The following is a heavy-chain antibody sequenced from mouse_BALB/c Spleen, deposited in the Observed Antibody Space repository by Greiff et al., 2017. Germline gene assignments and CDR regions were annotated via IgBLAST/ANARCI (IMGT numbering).Heavy chain of an antibody. CDR2: INPYNDGT. D-gene: IGHD1-1*01. CDR3: ARSDYYGSSHFDY. V-gene: IGHV1-14*01. J-gene: IGHJ2*01. Sequence: VQLKQSGPELVKPGASVKMSCKASGYTFTSYVMHWVKQKPGQGLEWIGYINPYNDGTKYNEKFKGKATLTSDKSSSTAYMELSSLTSEDSAVYYCARSDYYGSSHFDYWGQGTTLTVSS. CDR1: GYTFTSYV.